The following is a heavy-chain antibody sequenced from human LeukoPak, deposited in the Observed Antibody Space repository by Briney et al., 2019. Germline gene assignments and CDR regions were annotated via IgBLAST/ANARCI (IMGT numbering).Heavy chain of an antibody. CDR1: GFTFSSYS. V-gene: IGHV3-7*01. CDR2: IKQDGSEK. Sequence: GGSLRLSCAASGFTFSSYSMNWVRQAPGKGLEWVGNIKQDGSEKYYGDSMKGRFTVSRDNAKNSVYLQVDSLRAEDTAVYYCVRDVDFGVFALDAFDLWGQGTLVTVSS. D-gene: IGHD4/OR15-4a*01. CDR3: VRDVDFGVFALDAFDL. J-gene: IGHJ3*01.